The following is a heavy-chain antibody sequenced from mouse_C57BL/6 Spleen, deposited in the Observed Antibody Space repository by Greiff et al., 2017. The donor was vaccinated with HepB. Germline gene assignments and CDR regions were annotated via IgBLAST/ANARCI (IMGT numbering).Heavy chain of an antibody. CDR3: ALVNAMDY. CDR2: IYPRSGNT. J-gene: IGHJ4*01. D-gene: IGHD2-5*01. Sequence: QVQLQQSGAELARPGASVKLSCKASGYTFTSYGISWVKQRTGQGLEWIGEIYPRSGNTYYNEKFKGKATLTADKSSSTAYMELRSLTSEDSAVYFCALVNAMDYWGQGTSVTVSS. V-gene: IGHV1-81*01. CDR1: GYTFTSYG.